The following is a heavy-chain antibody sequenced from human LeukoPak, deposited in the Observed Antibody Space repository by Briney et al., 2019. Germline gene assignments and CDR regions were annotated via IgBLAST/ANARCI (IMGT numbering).Heavy chain of an antibody. CDR1: GFTFSNYG. D-gene: IGHD6-13*01. CDR2: ISGSGGST. CDR3: ASGAAAGTFDP. V-gene: IGHV3-23*01. J-gene: IGHJ5*02. Sequence: GGSLRLSCAASGFTFSNYGMSWVRQAPGKGLEWVSAISGSGGSTYYADSVKGRFTISRDNAKNSLYMQMNSLRAEDTAVYYCASGAAAGTFDPWGQGTLVTVSS.